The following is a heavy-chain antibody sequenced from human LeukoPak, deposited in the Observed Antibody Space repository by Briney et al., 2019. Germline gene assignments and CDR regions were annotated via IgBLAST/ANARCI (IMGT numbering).Heavy chain of an antibody. J-gene: IGHJ4*02. V-gene: IGHV3-74*01. CDR1: GFTFSNFW. Sequence: GGSLRLSCAAFGFTFSNFWMRWVRQAPGKGLVWVALIYGDGSFTRYADSVKGRFTISRDNAKNTVYLQMNSLRVEDTAVYYCARVYETNGYLYWGQGSLVTVSS. CDR3: ARVYETNGYLY. D-gene: IGHD3-22*01. CDR2: IYGDGSFT.